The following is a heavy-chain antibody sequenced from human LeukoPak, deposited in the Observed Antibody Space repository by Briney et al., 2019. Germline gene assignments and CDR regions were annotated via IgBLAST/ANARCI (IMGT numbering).Heavy chain of an antibody. Sequence: GGSLRLSCAASAFTFNNYAMNWVRRAPGKGLEWVSTVSASGDSTYYADSVKGRFTISRDNSRNTLDLQMSSLRADDTAVFYCAKARGPCTSTSCYYFGMDVWGQGTMVTVSS. V-gene: IGHV3-23*01. CDR2: VSASGDST. CDR3: AKARGPCTSTSCYYFGMDV. D-gene: IGHD2-2*01. J-gene: IGHJ6*02. CDR1: AFTFNNYA.